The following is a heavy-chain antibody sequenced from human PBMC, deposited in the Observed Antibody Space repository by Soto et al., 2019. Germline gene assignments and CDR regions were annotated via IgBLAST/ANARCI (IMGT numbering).Heavy chain of an antibody. J-gene: IGHJ5*02. V-gene: IGHV3-74*01. D-gene: IGHD3-3*01. Sequence: GGSLRLSCAASGFTFSSYWMHWVRQAPGKGLVWVSRINSDGSSTSYADSVKGRFTISRDNAKNTLYLQMNSLRAEDTAVYYCARDVRTARYYDFWSGYLAWGQGTLVTVSS. CDR3: ARDVRTARYYDFWSGYLA. CDR1: GFTFSSYW. CDR2: INSDGSST.